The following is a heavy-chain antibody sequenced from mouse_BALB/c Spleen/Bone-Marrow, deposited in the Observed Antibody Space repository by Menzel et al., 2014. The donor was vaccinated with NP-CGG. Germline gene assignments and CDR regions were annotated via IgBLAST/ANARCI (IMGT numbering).Heavy chain of an antibody. CDR2: INPNNDGT. CDR1: GYTFSSYV. V-gene: IGHV1-14*01. CDR3: ARSLYGYDWYFDV. Sequence: EVQLVESGPELVKPGASVKMSCTASGYTFSSYVIHWVKQEPGQGLEWIGNINPNNDGTMYNEKFKGKATLTSDKSSSTAYMELSSLTSEDSAVYYCARSLYGYDWYFDVWGAGTTVTVSS. J-gene: IGHJ1*01. D-gene: IGHD2-2*01.